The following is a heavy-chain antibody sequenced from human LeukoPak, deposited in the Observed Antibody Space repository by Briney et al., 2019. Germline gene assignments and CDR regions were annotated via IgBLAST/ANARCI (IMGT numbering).Heavy chain of an antibody. J-gene: IGHJ4*02. CDR1: GDSISGYY. CDR2: IYTSGST. D-gene: IGHD6-6*01. V-gene: IGHV4-4*09. CDR3: ARQFSSSLSFDY. Sequence: SETLSLTCTVSGDSISGYYWSWIRQPPGKGLEWIGYIYTSGSTNYNPSLQSRVTISVDTSKSRFSLKLGSVTAADTGVYFCARQFSSSLSFDYWGQGTLVTVSS.